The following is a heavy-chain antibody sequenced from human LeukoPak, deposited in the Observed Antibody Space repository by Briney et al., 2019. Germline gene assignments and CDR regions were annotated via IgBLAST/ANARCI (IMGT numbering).Heavy chain of an antibody. CDR2: IIPIFGTA. J-gene: IGHJ4*02. CDR1: GYTFTSYA. Sequence: ASVKVSCKASGYTFTSYAISWVRQAPGQGLEWMGGIIPIFGTANYAQKFQGRVTITADKSTSTAYMELSSLRSEDTAVYYCARRRDSGSLQHFDYWGQGTLVTVSS. D-gene: IGHD1-26*01. CDR3: ARRRDSGSLQHFDY. V-gene: IGHV1-69*06.